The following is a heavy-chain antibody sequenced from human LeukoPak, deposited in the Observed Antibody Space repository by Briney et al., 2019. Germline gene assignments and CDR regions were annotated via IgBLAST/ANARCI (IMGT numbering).Heavy chain of an antibody. Sequence: GGSLRLSCAASGFTFSNAWMSWVRQAPGKGLEWVSAISGSSDSTYYADSVKGRFTISRDNSKNTLYLQMNSLRAEDTALYYCAKMDGGIAAAGTLDYWGQGTLVTVSS. V-gene: IGHV3-23*01. D-gene: IGHD6-13*01. CDR3: AKMDGGIAAAGTLDY. J-gene: IGHJ4*02. CDR2: ISGSSDST. CDR1: GFTFSNAW.